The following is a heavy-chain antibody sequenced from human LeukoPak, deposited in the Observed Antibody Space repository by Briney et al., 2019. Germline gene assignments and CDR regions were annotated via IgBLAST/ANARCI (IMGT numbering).Heavy chain of an antibody. CDR1: GFTFSSYG. V-gene: IGHV3-30*02. J-gene: IGHJ4*02. Sequence: GGSLRLSCAASGFTFSSYGMHWVRQAPGKGLEWVAFIRYDGSNKYYAASVKGRFTISRDNSKNTLYLQMNSLRAEDTAVYYCARRNYDILTGYSSFDYWGQGTLVTVSS. CDR2: IRYDGSNK. CDR3: ARRNYDILTGYSSFDY. D-gene: IGHD3-9*01.